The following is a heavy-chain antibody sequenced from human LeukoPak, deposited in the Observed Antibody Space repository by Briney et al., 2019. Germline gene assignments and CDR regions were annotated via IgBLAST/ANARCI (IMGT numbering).Heavy chain of an antibody. CDR3: ARDSYGCFDP. J-gene: IGHJ5*02. CDR2: ISDDGSDE. CDR1: GFTFNTYG. D-gene: IGHD4-17*01. Sequence: QPGGSLRLSCAASGFTFNTYGMHWVRQAPGKGLEWVASISDDGSDEYYADSVKGRFTISRDNSKNTVYLQMNSLRAEDSAVYSCARDSYGCFDPWGQGTLVTVSS. V-gene: IGHV3-30-3*01.